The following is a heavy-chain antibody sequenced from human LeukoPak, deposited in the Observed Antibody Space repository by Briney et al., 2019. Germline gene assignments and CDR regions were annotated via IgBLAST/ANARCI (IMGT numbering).Heavy chain of an antibody. CDR3: AKDLSSWYWYVDY. J-gene: IGHJ4*02. V-gene: IGHV3-30*02. Sequence: GGSLRLSCAASGFSFSSYGMHWVRQAPGKGLEWVAFIRYDGSIKSYADSVKGRFTISRDNSKNTLYLQMNSLRAEDTAVYYCAKDLSSWYWYVDYWGQGTLVTVSS. D-gene: IGHD6-13*01. CDR2: IRYDGSIK. CDR1: GFSFSSYG.